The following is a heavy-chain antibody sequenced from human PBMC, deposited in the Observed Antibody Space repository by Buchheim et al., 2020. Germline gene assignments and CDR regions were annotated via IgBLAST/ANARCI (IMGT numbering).Heavy chain of an antibody. CDR2: IGSSGSAK. Sequence: EVQLVESGGGLVQPGGSLRLSCAASGFSFSSYTMNWVRQAPGKGLEWVSYIGSSGSAKYYADSVKGRFTISRDNANNSLYLQMNSLRVEDTAVYYCAGSRTAGTYYFDYWGQGAL. J-gene: IGHJ4*02. V-gene: IGHV3-48*01. CDR3: AGSRTAGTYYFDY. CDR1: GFSFSSYT. D-gene: IGHD6-19*01.